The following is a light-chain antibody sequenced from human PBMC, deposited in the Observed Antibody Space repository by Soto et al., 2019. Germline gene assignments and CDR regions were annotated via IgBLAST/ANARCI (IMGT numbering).Light chain of an antibody. CDR2: DAS. V-gene: IGKV3D-20*01. CDR3: HQYGSSPWT. J-gene: IGKJ1*01. Sequence: EIELTQSPATLSLSPGERATLSCGASQSVSSSYLAWYQQKHGLAHRLLIYDASSRATGIPGRFSGSGSGTDFTLTIIRLEPEDFAVYYCHQYGSSPWTFGQGTKVEIK. CDR1: QSVSSSY.